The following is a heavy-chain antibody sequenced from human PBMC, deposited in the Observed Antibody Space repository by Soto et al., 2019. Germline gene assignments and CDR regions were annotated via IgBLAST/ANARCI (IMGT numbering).Heavy chain of an antibody. D-gene: IGHD3-22*01. V-gene: IGHV1-69*13. CDR3: ARAQKTRSGVVIRGEAFEI. J-gene: IGHJ3*02. CDR1: GGTFSSYA. Sequence: ASVKVSCKASGGTFSSYAISWVRQAPGQGLEWMGGIIPIFGTANYAQKFQGRVTITADESTSTAYMQLSSLRSEDTAVYYCARAQKTRSGVVIRGEAFEIWGQGTMVTVSS. CDR2: IIPIFGTA.